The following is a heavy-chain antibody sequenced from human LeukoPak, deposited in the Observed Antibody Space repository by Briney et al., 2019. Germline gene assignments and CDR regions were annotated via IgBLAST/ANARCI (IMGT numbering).Heavy chain of an antibody. V-gene: IGHV3-30*18. J-gene: IGHJ4*02. CDR2: ISYDGSNK. Sequence: PGGSLRLSCEASGFSFNNYAMTWVRQAPGKGLEWVAVISYDGSNKYYADSVKGRFTISRDNSKNTLYLQMNSLRAEDTAVYYCAKDLCSGGSCPGDYWGQGTLVTVSS. CDR3: AKDLCSGGSCPGDY. D-gene: IGHD2-15*01. CDR1: GFSFNNYA.